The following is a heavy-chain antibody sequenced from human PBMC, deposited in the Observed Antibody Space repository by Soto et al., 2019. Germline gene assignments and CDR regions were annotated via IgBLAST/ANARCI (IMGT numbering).Heavy chain of an antibody. CDR3: AGWSPYYYYYGMDV. Sequence: EVQLVESGGGLVQPGGSLRLSCAASGFTFSSYNMNWVRQAPGKGLEWVSYISSSSSTIYYADSVKGRCTISRDNAKNSLYLQMNSLRDEDTAVYYCAGWSPYYYYYGMDVWGQGTTVTVSS. CDR1: GFTFSSYN. CDR2: ISSSSSTI. V-gene: IGHV3-48*02. D-gene: IGHD6-19*01. J-gene: IGHJ6*02.